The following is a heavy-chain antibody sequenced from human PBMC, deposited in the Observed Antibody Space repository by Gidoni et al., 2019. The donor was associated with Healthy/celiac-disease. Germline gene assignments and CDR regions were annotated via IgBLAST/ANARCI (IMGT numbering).Heavy chain of an antibody. CDR3: ACQRKGHFDY. V-gene: IGHV3-66*02. CDR2: IYSGGST. CDR1: GFTVSSNY. J-gene: IGHJ4*02. Sequence: EVQLVESGGGLVQPGGSLRLSGAASGFTVSSNYMSWVRQAPGKGLEWVSVIYSGGSTYYADSLKGRFTIARYNSKNTLYLQMNSLRAEDTAVYYCACQRKGHFDYWGQGNPGHRLL.